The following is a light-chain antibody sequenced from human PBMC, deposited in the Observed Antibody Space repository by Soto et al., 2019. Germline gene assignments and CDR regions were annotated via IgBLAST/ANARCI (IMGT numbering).Light chain of an antibody. Sequence: DIQMTQSPSCVSGWLVDIVTVAGRASQSISSYLNWYQQKPGKAPKLLIYAASSLQSGVPSRFSGSGSGTEFTFSITSLQPEDFGTYYCQQYNSYSQTFGQGTKVDIK. CDR1: QSISSY. V-gene: IGKV1-39*01. CDR2: AAS. J-gene: IGKJ1*01. CDR3: QQYNSYSQT.